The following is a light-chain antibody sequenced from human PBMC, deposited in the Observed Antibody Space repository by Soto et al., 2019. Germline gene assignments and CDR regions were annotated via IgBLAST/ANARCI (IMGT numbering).Light chain of an antibody. V-gene: IGKV3-15*01. CDR2: AAS. J-gene: IGKJ2*01. CDR3: QQYDNWPPYT. CDR1: QSVSSN. Sequence: EIVMTQSPATLSVSPGERATLSCRASQSVSSNLAWYQQKPGQAPRLLIYAASTRATGIPARFSGSGSGTEFTLTISSLQSEDFAVYYCQQYDNWPPYTFGQRTKLEIK.